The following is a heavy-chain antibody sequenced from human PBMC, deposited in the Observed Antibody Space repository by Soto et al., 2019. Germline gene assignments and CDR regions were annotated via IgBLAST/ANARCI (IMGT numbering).Heavy chain of an antibody. J-gene: IGHJ4*02. V-gene: IGHV3-23*01. CDR2: INDSGISP. D-gene: IGHD3-22*01. CDR3: AKGGSPYYPRFFDY. Sequence: PGGSLRLSCSATGFSFNTYAMSWVRQAPGKGLAWVSGINDSGISPYYTDSVRGRFTISRDNSKNTLFLQMNSLRAEDTAVYYWAKGGSPYYPRFFDYWGQGTLVTVSS. CDR1: GFSFNTYA.